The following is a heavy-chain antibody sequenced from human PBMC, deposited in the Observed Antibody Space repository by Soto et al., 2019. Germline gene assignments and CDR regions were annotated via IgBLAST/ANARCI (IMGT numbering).Heavy chain of an antibody. Sequence: GGSLRLSCAASGFTFSSYSMNWVRQAPGKGLEWVSSISSSSSYIYYADSVKGRFTISRDNAKNSLYLQMNSLRAEDTAVYYCARASGSGWYPAVFDYWGQGTLVTVSS. D-gene: IGHD6-19*01. CDR2: ISSSSSYI. J-gene: IGHJ4*02. V-gene: IGHV3-21*01. CDR3: ARASGSGWYPAVFDY. CDR1: GFTFSSYS.